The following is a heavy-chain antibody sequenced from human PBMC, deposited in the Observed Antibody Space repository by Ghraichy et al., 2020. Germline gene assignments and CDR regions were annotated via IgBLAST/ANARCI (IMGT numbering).Heavy chain of an antibody. V-gene: IGHV1-18*01. D-gene: IGHD6-19*01. CDR3: ARDDKEWLVPFPPDY. J-gene: IGHJ4*02. CDR1: GYTFTSYG. CDR2: ISAYNGDT. Sequence: ASVKVSCKASGYTFTSYGISWVRQAPGQGLEWMGWISAYNGDTNYAQKLQGRVTMTTDTSTSTAYMELRSLRSDDTAVYYCARDDKEWLVPFPPDYWGQGTLVTVSS.